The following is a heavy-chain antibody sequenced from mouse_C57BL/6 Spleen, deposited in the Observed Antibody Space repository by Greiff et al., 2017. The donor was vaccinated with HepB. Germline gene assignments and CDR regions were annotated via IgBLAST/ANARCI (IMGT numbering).Heavy chain of an antibody. CDR1: GYAFSSYW. Sequence: QVHVKQSGAELVKPGASVKISCKASGYAFSSYWMNWVKQRPGKGLEWIGQIYPGDGDTNYNGKFKGKATLTAHKSSSTAYMQLSSLTSEDSAVYFCAASSSLAYWGQGTLVTVSA. V-gene: IGHV1-80*01. D-gene: IGHD1-1*01. J-gene: IGHJ3*01. CDR2: IYPGDGDT. CDR3: AASSSLAY.